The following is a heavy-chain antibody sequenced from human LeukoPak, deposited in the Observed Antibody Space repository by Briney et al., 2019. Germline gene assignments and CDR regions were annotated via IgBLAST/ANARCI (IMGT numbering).Heavy chain of an antibody. Sequence: SQTLSLTCVVSGGSINSGGYSWSWIRQPPGKGLEWIGEINHSGSTNYNPSLKSRVTISVDTSKNQFSLKLSSVTAADTAVYYCARLGHYGAARVGYYYYYYMDVWGKGTTVTISS. D-gene: IGHD4-17*01. CDR3: ARLGHYGAARVGYYYYYYMDV. CDR2: INHSGST. V-gene: IGHV4-30-2*01. J-gene: IGHJ6*03. CDR1: GGSINSGGYS.